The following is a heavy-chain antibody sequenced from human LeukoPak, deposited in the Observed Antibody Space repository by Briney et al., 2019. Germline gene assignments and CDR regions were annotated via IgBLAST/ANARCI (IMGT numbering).Heavy chain of an antibody. V-gene: IGHV1-24*01. J-gene: IGHJ4*02. CDR2: FDPEDGET. D-gene: IGHD3-22*01. CDR1: GYTRTELS. CDR3: ATLYYYDSSGYYRKFDY. Sequence: GASVKVSCKVSGYTRTELSMHWVRQAPGKGLEWMGGFDPEDGETIYAQKFQGRVTMTEDTSTDTAYMELSSLRSEDTAVYYCATLYYYDSSGYYRKFDYWGQGTLVTVSS.